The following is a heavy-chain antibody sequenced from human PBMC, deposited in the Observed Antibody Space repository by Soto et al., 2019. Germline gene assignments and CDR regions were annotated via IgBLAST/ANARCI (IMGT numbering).Heavy chain of an antibody. V-gene: IGHV4-39*01. CDR3: ARSSGGYSRNWFDP. Sequence: NPSETLSLTCAVSGGSISSGGYYWGWIRQPPGKGLEWIGSIYYSGSTYYNPSLKSRVTISVDTSKNQFSLKLSSVTAADTAVYYCARSSGGYSRNWFDPWGQGTLVTVSS. J-gene: IGHJ5*02. D-gene: IGHD6-19*01. CDR1: GGSISSGGYY. CDR2: IYYSGST.